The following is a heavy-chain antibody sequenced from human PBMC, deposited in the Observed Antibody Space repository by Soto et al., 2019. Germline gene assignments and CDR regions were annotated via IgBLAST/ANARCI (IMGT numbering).Heavy chain of an antibody. CDR3: ARDSYSGSQTAFDP. Sequence: LRLSCAASGFTFSSYSMNWVRQAPGKGLEWVSSISSSSYIYYADSVKGRFTISRDNAKNSLYLQMNSLRAEDTAVYYCARDSYSGSQTAFDPWGQGTLVTVSS. CDR1: GFTFSSYS. CDR2: ISSSSYI. D-gene: IGHD1-26*01. V-gene: IGHV3-21*01. J-gene: IGHJ5*02.